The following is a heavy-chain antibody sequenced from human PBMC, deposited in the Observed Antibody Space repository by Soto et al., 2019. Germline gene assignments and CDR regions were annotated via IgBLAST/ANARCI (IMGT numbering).Heavy chain of an antibody. V-gene: IGHV5-51*01. D-gene: IGHD6-19*01. J-gene: IGHJ6*02. CDR2: IYPGDSDT. Sequence: GASLKISCKPSGYSFTSYWIGWVRQMPGKRLEWMWIIYPGDSDTRYSPSFQGQVTISADKSISTAYLQWSSLKASDTAMYYCARRGIAVAGTYADYYYGMDVWGQGTTVTAP. CDR3: ARRGIAVAGTYADYYYGMDV. CDR1: GYSFTSYW.